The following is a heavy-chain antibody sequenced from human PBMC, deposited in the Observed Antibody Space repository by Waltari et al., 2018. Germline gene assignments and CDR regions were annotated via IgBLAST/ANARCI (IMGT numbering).Heavy chain of an antibody. CDR2: FNPDNGDG. V-gene: IGHV1-18*01. J-gene: IGHJ4*02. CDR3: ARRSPYSSFDY. Sequence: QVQLVQSGAEVKKPGASVKVSCKASGYSFDSYGISWVRQAPGQGLEWMGWFNPDNGDGNYAQKFQGRVTMTTDSSTSTAQMELRSLGSDDTAVYYCARRSPYSSFDYWGQGTLVTVSS. D-gene: IGHD3-22*01. CDR1: GYSFDSYG.